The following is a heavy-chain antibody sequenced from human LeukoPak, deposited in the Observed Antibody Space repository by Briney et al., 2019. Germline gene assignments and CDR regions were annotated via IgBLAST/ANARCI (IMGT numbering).Heavy chain of an antibody. D-gene: IGHD4-11*01. CDR1: GFTFSSYW. CDR2: ISSSSSYI. CDR3: ARGTPTTRDFDY. V-gene: IGHV3-21*01. J-gene: IGHJ4*02. Sequence: GGSLRLSCAASGFTFSSYWMNWVRQAPGKGLEWVSSISSSSSYIYYADSVKGRFTISRDNAKNSLYLQMNSLRAEDTAVYYCARGTPTTRDFDYWGQGTLVTVSS.